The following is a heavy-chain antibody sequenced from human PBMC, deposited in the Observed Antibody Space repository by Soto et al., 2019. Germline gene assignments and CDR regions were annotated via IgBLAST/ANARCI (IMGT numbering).Heavy chain of an antibody. D-gene: IGHD6-13*01. V-gene: IGHV3-15*01. CDR3: TTESSSWRYYGEAYYYGMDV. CDR1: GFTFSDHF. J-gene: IGHJ6*02. CDR2: IKSKTDGGTT. Sequence: PGGSLRLSCAASGFTFSDHFMDWVRQAPGKGLEWVGRIKSKTDGGTTDYAAPVKGRFTISRDDSKNTLYLQMNSLKTEDTAVYYCTTESSSWRYYGEAYYYGMDVWGQGTTVTVSS.